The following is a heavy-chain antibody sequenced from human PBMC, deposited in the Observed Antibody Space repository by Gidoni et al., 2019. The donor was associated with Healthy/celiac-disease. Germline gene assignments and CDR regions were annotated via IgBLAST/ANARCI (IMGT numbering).Heavy chain of an antibody. CDR3: ARVYGGAPLDY. CDR2: IYYRGST. CDR1: GGSISHGGYY. V-gene: IGHV4-31*03. D-gene: IGHD4-17*01. Sequence: QVQLQESGPGLVKPSQTLSLTCTVSGGSISHGGYYWSWLRQHPGKGLEWLGYIYYRGSTYYNPSLKRRVTISVDTSKNQFSLNLSSVTAADTAVYYCARVYGGAPLDYWGQGTLVTVSS. J-gene: IGHJ4*02.